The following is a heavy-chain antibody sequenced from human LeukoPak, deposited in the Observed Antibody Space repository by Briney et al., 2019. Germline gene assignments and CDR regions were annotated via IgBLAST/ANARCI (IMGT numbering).Heavy chain of an antibody. V-gene: IGHV3-74*01. CDR2: INGDGSST. Sequence: EGSLRLSCAASGFTFSSYWMHWVRQAPGKGLVWVSRINGDGSSTSYADSVKGRFTISRDSAKNTLYLQMNSLRAEDTAVYYCARGSSVVGLDWGQGTLVTVSS. D-gene: IGHD2-15*01. CDR1: GFTFSSYW. CDR3: ARGSSVVGLD. J-gene: IGHJ4*02.